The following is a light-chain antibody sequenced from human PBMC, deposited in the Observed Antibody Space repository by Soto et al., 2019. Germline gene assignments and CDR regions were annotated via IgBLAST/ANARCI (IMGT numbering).Light chain of an antibody. CDR2: HAS. CDR1: QGITNW. CDR3: QQCESYVA. Sequence: NYIPQFPSTLPAFIGNTVTCACRASQGITNWLAWYQQKPGKAPTLLIFHASSLESGVPSGFSVSGSETEITLTIISLQPDDYATFNCQQCESYVAVGPGTRLEIK. J-gene: IGKJ5*01. V-gene: IGKV1-5*01.